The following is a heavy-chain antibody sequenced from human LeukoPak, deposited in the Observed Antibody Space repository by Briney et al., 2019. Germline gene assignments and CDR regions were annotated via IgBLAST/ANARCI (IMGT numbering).Heavy chain of an antibody. J-gene: IGHJ6*02. CDR3: ARLVVVAATFYYYYGMDV. V-gene: IGHV4-39*01. CDR2: SCYSGCS. Sequence: PSETLSLTCTVSGATISSSCYKWGWIRQPPGKELEWIGNSCYSGCSYYNPSLKSRVTISVDTSKNQFPLKLRSVPAADTAVYDSARLVVVAATFYYYYGMDVWGQGTTATVS. D-gene: IGHD2-15*01. CDR1: GATISSSCYK.